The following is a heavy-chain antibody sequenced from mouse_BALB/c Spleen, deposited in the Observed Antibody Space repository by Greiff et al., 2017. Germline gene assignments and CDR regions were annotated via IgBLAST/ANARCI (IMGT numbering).Heavy chain of an antibody. Sequence: EVQLQQSGPELVKPGASVKISCKASGYSFTGYYMHWVKQSHVKSLEWIGRINPYNGATSYNQNFKDKASLTVDKSSSTAYMELHSLTSEDSAVYYCARWDPARATYYAMDYWGQGTSVTVSS. J-gene: IGHJ4*01. CDR1: GYSFTGYY. CDR2: INPYNGAT. V-gene: IGHV1-26*01. CDR3: ARWDPARATYYAMDY. D-gene: IGHD3-1*01.